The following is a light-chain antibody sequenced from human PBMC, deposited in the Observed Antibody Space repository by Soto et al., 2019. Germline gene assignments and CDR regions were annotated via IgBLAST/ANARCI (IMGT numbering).Light chain of an antibody. CDR2: EVS. CDR1: SSEVGGYND. V-gene: IGLV2-14*01. CDR3: SSYTGSSTYV. J-gene: IGLJ1*01. Sequence: QSALTQPASVSGSPGQSITISCTGTSSEVGGYNDVSWQQQHPGKATKLMTYEVSNRPSGVSNRFSGSKSGNTASLTISGLQGEDEADYYCSSYTGSSTYVFGTGTKLTVL.